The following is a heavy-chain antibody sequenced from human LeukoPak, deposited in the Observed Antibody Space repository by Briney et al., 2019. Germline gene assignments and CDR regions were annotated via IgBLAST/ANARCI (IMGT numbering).Heavy chain of an antibody. Sequence: GASVKVSCKASGGTFSSYAISWVRQAPGQGLEWMGGIIPIFGTANYAQKFQGRVTITADESTSTAYMELSSLRSEDTAMYYCARFDIVATREQFDPWGQGTLVTVSS. D-gene: IGHD5-12*01. CDR1: GGTFSSYA. CDR3: ARFDIVATREQFDP. V-gene: IGHV1-69*13. CDR2: IIPIFGTA. J-gene: IGHJ5*02.